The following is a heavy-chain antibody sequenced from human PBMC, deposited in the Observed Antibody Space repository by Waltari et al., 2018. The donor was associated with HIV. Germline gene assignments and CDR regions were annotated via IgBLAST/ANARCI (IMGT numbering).Heavy chain of an antibody. J-gene: IGHJ3*02. D-gene: IGHD3-22*01. Sequence: AASGFTFSSYAMHWVRQAPGKGLEWVAVISYDGSNKYYADSVKGRFTISRDNSKNTLYLQMNSLRAEDTAVYYCARSSVVITIRWGAFDIWGQGTMVTVSS. CDR2: ISYDGSNK. CDR3: ARSSVVITIRWGAFDI. CDR1: GFTFSSYA. V-gene: IGHV3-30*04.